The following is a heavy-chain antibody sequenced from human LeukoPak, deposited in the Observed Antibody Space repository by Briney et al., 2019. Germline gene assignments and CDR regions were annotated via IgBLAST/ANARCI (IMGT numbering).Heavy chain of an antibody. J-gene: IGHJ6*02. CDR2: IIPILGIA. CDR1: GGTFSSYT. D-gene: IGHD2-8*01. Sequence: GSSVKVSCKASGGTFSSYTISWVRQAPGQGLEWMGRIIPILGIANYAQKFQGRVTITADKSTSTAYMELSSLRSEDTAVYYCALGNGPRRYYYGMDVWGQGTTVTVSS. CDR3: ALGNGPRRYYYGMDV. V-gene: IGHV1-69*02.